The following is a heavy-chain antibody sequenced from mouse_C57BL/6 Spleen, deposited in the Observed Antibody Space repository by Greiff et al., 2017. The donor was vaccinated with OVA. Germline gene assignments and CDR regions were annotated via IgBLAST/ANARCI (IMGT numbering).Heavy chain of an antibody. CDR1: GYTFTSYW. D-gene: IGHD3-2*02. CDR3: ARVDSSGLGWFAY. Sequence: VQLQQSGAELVRPGSSVKLSCKASGYTFTSYWMDWVKQRPGQGLEWIGNIYPSDSETHYNQKFKDKATLTVDKSSSTAYMQLSSLTSEDSAVYYCARVDSSGLGWFAYWGQGTLVTVSA. V-gene: IGHV1-61*01. J-gene: IGHJ3*01. CDR2: IYPSDSET.